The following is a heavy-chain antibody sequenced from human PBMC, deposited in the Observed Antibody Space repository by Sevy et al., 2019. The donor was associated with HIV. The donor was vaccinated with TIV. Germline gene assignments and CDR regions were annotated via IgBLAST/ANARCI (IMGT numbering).Heavy chain of an antibody. D-gene: IGHD6-19*01. V-gene: IGHV3-30*04. J-gene: IGHJ6*02. CDR2: IASYGNDE. Sequence: ALRLSCAASGFTFSNYVMYWVRQAPGKGLEWVTFIASYGNDEDYADSVKGRFTISRDNSKNTLYLQMNSLRPEDTAVYYCARSVLAVAGSYGMDVWGQGTTVTVSS. CDR1: GFTFSNYV. CDR3: ARSVLAVAGSYGMDV.